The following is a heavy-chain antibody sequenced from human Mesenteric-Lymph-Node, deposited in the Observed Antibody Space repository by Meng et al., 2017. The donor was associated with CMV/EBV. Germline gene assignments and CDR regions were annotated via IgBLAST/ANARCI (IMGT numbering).Heavy chain of an antibody. V-gene: IGHV4-4*02. J-gene: IGHJ4*02. CDR2: IYHSGGT. CDR3: ARGDLSGSGIDY. D-gene: IGHD3-10*01. Sequence: TGWGGPSSSRSWWSRVHQPPGKGLEGIGEIYHSGGTTYNPSHKSRVTISVDKSKNQFSLKLSSVTAADTAVYYCARGDLSGSGIDYWGQGTLVTVSS. CDR1: GGPSSSRSW.